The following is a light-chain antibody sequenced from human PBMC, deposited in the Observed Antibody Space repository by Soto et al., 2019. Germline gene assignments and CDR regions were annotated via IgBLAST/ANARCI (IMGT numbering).Light chain of an antibody. Sequence: EIVVTQAPATLSVSPGERATLSCRASQSVSGNLAWYQQKPGQAPRLLIYGVSTRATDIPARFSGSGSGTECTLTISSWQSDDVAVYDCHQYKTWPLPCGGGTNVEIK. CDR1: QSVSGN. V-gene: IGKV3-15*01. J-gene: IGKJ4*02. CDR3: HQYKTWPLP. CDR2: GVS.